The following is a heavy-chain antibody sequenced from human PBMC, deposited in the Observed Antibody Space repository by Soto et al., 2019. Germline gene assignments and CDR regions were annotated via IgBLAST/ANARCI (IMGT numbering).Heavy chain of an antibody. CDR1: GFSLSTDAVG. CDR2: IYWNDEA. CDR3: AHRIAAPGRTLDY. V-gene: IGHV2-5*01. D-gene: IGHD6-13*01. Sequence: QITLKESGPTLVRPTQTLTLTCTVSGFSLSTDAVGLAWIRQPPGKALEWLALIYWNDEARYKSSLNNRLTITKDTSKSQVVLTMTDMAPRDTATYFCAHRIAAPGRTLDYWGQGILVTVSS. J-gene: IGHJ4*02.